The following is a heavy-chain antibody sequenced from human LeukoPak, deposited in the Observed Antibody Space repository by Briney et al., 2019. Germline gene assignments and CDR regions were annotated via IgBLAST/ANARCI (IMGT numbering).Heavy chain of an antibody. D-gene: IGHD5-24*01. Sequence: GGSLRLSCAASGFIFSSHGMNWVRQAPGRGLEWVSFITDSGGKKYYADAVKGRFTISRDNSKNTLYLQMNSLRADDTAIYYWAKTGSLAGGFFNPDYLQFLMAVWGKGTTVAISS. CDR1: GFIFSSHG. CDR3: AKTGSLAGGFFNPDYLQFLMAV. V-gene: IGHV3-23*01. CDR2: ITDSGGKK. J-gene: IGHJ6*04.